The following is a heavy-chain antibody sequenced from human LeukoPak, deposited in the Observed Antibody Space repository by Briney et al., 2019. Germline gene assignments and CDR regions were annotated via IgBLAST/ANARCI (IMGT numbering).Heavy chain of an antibody. CDR3: ARAPYCSGGSCYFYYYYGMDV. CDR1: GGSLSSGDYY. V-gene: IGHV4-30-4*01. Sequence: PSQTLSLTCTVSGGSLSSGDYYWRWIRQPPGTGLEWIGYIYYSGSTYYNPSLKSRVTISVDTSKNQFSLKLSSVTAADTAVYYCARAPYCSGGSCYFYYYYGMDVWGQGTTVTVSS. J-gene: IGHJ6*02. D-gene: IGHD2-15*01. CDR2: IYYSGST.